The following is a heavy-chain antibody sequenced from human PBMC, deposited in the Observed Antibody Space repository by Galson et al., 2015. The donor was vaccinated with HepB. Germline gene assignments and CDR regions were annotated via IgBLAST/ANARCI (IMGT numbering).Heavy chain of an antibody. D-gene: IGHD2-8*02. CDR2: IYYSGST. CDR3: ARLYTGWYFDL. Sequence: SETLSLTCTVSGGSISSSSYYWGWIRQPPGKGLEWIGSIYYSGSTYYNPSLKSRVTISVDTSKNQFSLKLSSVTAADTAVYYCARLYTGWYFDLWGRGTLVTVSS. V-gene: IGHV4-39*01. CDR1: GGSISSSSYY. J-gene: IGHJ2*01.